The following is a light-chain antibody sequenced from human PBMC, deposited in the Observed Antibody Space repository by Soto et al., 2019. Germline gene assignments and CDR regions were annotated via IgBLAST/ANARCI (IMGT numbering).Light chain of an antibody. Sequence: QSALTQPASLSGSLGQSITISCTGTSSDVGGYDLVSWYQHHPVKAPKLILFEVTNRPSGVSNRFSGSKSGNTASLTISGLQPDDEADYYCSSYIRSSTPSYVFGTGTKLTVL. V-gene: IGLV2-14*02. J-gene: IGLJ1*01. CDR1: SSDVGGYDL. CDR3: SSYIRSSTPSYV. CDR2: EVT.